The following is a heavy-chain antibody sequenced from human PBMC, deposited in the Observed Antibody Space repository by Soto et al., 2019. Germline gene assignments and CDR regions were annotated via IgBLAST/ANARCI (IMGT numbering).Heavy chain of an antibody. D-gene: IGHD3-10*01. CDR3: ARVPLGWFGEMDV. CDR2: IYYSGST. CDR1: GGSISSGDYY. Sequence: TLSLTCTVSGGSISSGDYYWSWIRQPPGKGLEWIGYIYYSGSTYYNPSLKSRVTISVDTSKNQFSLKLSSVTAADTAVYYCARVPLGWFGEMDVWGQGTTVTVS. V-gene: IGHV4-30-4*01. J-gene: IGHJ6*02.